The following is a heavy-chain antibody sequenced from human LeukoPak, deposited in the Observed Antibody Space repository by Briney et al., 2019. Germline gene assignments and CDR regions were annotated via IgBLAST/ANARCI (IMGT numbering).Heavy chain of an antibody. Sequence: ASVKVSCKASGYTFTSYYMHWVRQAPGQGLEWMGIINPSGGSTSYAQKFQGRVTMTRDTSTSTVYMELSSLRSEDTAVYYCARDFTGADCSSTSCYTGMGNWFDPWGQGTLVTVSS. CDR3: ARDFTGADCSSTSCYTGMGNWFDP. J-gene: IGHJ5*02. D-gene: IGHD2-2*02. V-gene: IGHV1-46*01. CDR2: INPSGGST. CDR1: GYTFTSYY.